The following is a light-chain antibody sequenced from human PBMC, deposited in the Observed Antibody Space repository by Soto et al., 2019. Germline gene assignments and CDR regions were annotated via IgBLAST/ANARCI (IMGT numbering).Light chain of an antibody. CDR3: CSFVGSDSSFV. CDR2: DVN. CDR1: SSDVGGYNF. V-gene: IGLV2-11*01. J-gene: IGLJ1*01. Sequence: QSVLTQPRSVSGSPGQSVTISCTGTSSDVGGYNFVSWYQQHPGKVPKLIIYDVNIRPSGVPDRFSGSKSGNTASLTISGLRAEDEADYYCCSFVGSDSSFVFGSGTKLTVL.